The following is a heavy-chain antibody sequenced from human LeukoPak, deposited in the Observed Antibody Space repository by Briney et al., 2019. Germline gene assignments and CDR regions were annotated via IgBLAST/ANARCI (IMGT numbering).Heavy chain of an antibody. CDR2: IYTSGST. D-gene: IGHD1-26*01. J-gene: IGHJ4*02. CDR3: ARDFFFVGATTLFDY. Sequence: SETLSLTCTVSGGSISSYYWSWIRQPAGKGLEWIGRIYTSGSTNYNPYLKSRVTMSVDTSKNQFSLKLSSVTAADTAVYYCARDFFFVGATTLFDYWGQGTLVTVSS. CDR1: GGSISSYY. V-gene: IGHV4-4*07.